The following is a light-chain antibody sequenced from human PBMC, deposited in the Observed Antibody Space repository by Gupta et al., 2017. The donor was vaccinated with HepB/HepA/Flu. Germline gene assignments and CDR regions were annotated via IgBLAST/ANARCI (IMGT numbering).Light chain of an antibody. CDR3: CSYAGSYTYV. Sequence: PRSVSGSPGQPVPISCTGTSSDAGGSNYISWYQQHPSKAPKLMIYDVSKRPSGVPDRFSGYKSGNTASLTISGLHAEDEADYYCCSYAGSYTYVFGTETKVTVL. J-gene: IGLJ1*01. V-gene: IGLV2-11*01. CDR1: SSDAGGSNY. CDR2: DVS.